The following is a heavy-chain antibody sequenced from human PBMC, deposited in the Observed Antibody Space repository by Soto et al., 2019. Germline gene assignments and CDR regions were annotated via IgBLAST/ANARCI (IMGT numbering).Heavy chain of an antibody. CDR2: IYYSGST. D-gene: IGHD2-2*02. CDR1: GGSVSSGSYY. CDR3: ARDPRPRYCSSTSCYNWNWFDP. V-gene: IGHV4-61*01. J-gene: IGHJ5*02. Sequence: SETLSLTCTVSGGSVSSGSYYWSWIRQPPGKGLEWIGYIYYSGSTNYNPSLKSRVTISVDTSKNQFSLKLSSVTAADTAVYYCARDPRPRYCSSTSCYNWNWFDPWGQGTLVTVSS.